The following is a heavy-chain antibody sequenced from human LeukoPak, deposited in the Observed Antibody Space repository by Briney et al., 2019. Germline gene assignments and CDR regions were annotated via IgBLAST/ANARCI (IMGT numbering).Heavy chain of an antibody. D-gene: IGHD1-26*01. CDR3: VKDIAPGGADV. V-gene: IGHV3-9*01. Sequence: SLRLSCTASGFCGDYAMHWVRETPGKGVEWGLGMYWNYFRIDYADSVKGRLTISRENAKTSLYLQMDSLRPEDTALYYCVKDIAPGGADVWGQGTMVTVSS. J-gene: IGHJ3*01. CDR1: GFCGDYA. CDR2: MYWNYFRI.